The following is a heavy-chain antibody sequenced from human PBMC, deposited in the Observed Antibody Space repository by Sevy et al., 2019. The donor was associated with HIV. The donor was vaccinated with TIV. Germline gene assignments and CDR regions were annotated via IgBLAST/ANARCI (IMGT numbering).Heavy chain of an antibody. Sequence: GGSLRLSCAASGFTFSSYWMSLVRQAPGKGLEWVANIKQDGSEKYYVDSVKGRFTISRDNAKNSLYLQMNSLRAEDTAVYYCAREADFWSGYPNYYYYGMDVWGQGTTVTVSS. CDR3: AREADFWSGYPNYYYYGMDV. CDR1: GFTFSSYW. CDR2: IKQDGSEK. J-gene: IGHJ6*02. D-gene: IGHD3-3*01. V-gene: IGHV3-7*03.